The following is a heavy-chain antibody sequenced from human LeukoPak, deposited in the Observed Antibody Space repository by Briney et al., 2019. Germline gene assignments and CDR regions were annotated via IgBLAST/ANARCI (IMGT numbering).Heavy chain of an antibody. D-gene: IGHD6-6*01. Sequence: GASVKVXXXXXXYXXTSYGISWVRQAPGQGLEWMGWISAYNGNTNYAQKLQGRVTMTTDTSTSTAYMELRSLRSDDTAVYYCARVKQLVGDAFDIWGQGTMVTVSS. CDR1: XYXXTSYG. CDR2: ISAYNGNT. CDR3: ARVKQLVGDAFDI. V-gene: IGHV1-18*01. J-gene: IGHJ3*02.